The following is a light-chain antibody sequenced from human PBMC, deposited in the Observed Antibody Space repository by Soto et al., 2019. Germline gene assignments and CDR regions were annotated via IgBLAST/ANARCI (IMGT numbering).Light chain of an antibody. J-gene: IGLJ3*02. V-gene: IGLV1-40*01. CDR2: GNS. CDR1: SSNIGAGHY. CDR3: QSYDDSLSGWV. Sequence: QSVLTQPPSASGAPGQRVTISCTGSSSNIGAGHYLHWYQHLPGAAPKLLMYGNSDRPSGVPDRFSGSKSGTSASLAITGLQHEDEADYYCQSYDDSLSGWVFGGGTKLTVL.